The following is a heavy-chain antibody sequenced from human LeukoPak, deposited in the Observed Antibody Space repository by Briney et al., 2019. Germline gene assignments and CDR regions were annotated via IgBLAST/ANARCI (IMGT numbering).Heavy chain of an antibody. Sequence: GTLSLTCTASGGTFSSDSFYWVCQRPPPGQGLESIGNIYYSGSTNYNPSLKSRVTIAVDTSKTQSSLKLSSVTAADTAVYYCARILYGAVAGTDYWGQGTLVTVSS. CDR3: ARILYGAVAGTDY. J-gene: IGHJ4*02. CDR2: IYYSGST. CDR1: GGTFSSDSFY. V-gene: IGHV4-61*01. D-gene: IGHD6-19*01.